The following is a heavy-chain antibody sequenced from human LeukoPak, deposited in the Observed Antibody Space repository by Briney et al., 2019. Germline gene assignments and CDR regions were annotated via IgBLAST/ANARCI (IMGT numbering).Heavy chain of an antibody. V-gene: IGHV1-69*13. CDR1: GDTFSSYA. Sequence: RASVKVSCKASGDTFSSYAISWVRQAPGQGLEWMGGIIPIFGTANYAQKFQGRVTITADESTSTAYMELSSLRSEDTAVYYCARGRMAGTYVFEYWGQGTLVTVSS. CDR3: ARGRMAGTYVFEY. D-gene: IGHD6-19*01. CDR2: IIPIFGTA. J-gene: IGHJ4*02.